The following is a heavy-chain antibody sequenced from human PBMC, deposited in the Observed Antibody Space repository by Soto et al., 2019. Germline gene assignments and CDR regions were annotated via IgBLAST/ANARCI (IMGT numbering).Heavy chain of an antibody. V-gene: IGHV1-8*01. CDR1: GYTFTRYG. CDR2: MNPNSGNT. D-gene: IGHD3-9*01. CDR3: ARGGSLRYFDWLLYAFDI. Sequence: GASGEGSCKASGYTFTRYGINWGGQATGKGLEWMGWMNPNSGNTGYAQKFQGRVTMTRNTSISTAYMELSSLRSEDTAVYYCARGGSLRYFDWLLYAFDIWGQGTMVTVSS. J-gene: IGHJ3*02.